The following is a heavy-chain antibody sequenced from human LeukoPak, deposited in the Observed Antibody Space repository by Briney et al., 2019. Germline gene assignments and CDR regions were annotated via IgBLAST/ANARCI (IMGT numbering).Heavy chain of an antibody. V-gene: IGHV3-30*04. CDR3: ARDDCSSTSCYGWFDP. CDR1: GFTFSSYA. CDR2: ISYDGSNK. D-gene: IGHD2-2*01. J-gene: IGHJ5*02. Sequence: GRSLRLSCAASGFTFSSYAMHWVRQAPGKGLEWVAVISYDGSNKYYADSVKGRFTISRDNSKSTLYLQMNSLRAEDTAVYYCARDDCSSTSCYGWFDPWGQGTLVTVSS.